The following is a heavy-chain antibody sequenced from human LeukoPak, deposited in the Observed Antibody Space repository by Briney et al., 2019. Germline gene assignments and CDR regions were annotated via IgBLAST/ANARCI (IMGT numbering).Heavy chain of an antibody. J-gene: IGHJ6*02. CDR1: GGSMSSSSYY. CDR2: IYYSGST. CDR3: ASLSIKPSRYYYYYGMDV. V-gene: IGHV4-39*07. Sequence: KASETLSLTCSVPGGSMSSSSYYWGWTRQPPGKGLEWIGSIYYSGSTYYNPSLKSRVTISVDTSKNQFSLKLSSVTAADTAVYYCASLSIKPSRYYYYYGMDVWGQGTTVTVSS.